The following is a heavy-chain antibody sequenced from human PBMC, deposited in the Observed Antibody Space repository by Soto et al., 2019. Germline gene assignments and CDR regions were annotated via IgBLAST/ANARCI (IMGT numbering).Heavy chain of an antibody. CDR3: ARSPLSAGVVPAAIGLDP. Sequence: SETLCLTCTVAGGTISGYDWSWIRQPPGKGLEWIGYIYYSGSTNYNPSIKSRVTISVDTSKNQFSLKLSSVTAADTAVYYCARSPLSAGVVPAAIGLDPWGQGTLVTVSS. CDR2: IYYSGST. J-gene: IGHJ5*02. V-gene: IGHV4-59*08. D-gene: IGHD2-2*02. CDR1: GGTISGYD.